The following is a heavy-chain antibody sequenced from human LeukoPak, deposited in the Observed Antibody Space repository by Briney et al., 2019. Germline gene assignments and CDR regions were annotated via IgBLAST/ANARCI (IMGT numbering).Heavy chain of an antibody. Sequence: GASVKVSCKASGYTFTSYYMHWVRQAPGQGLEWMGIINPSGGSTSYAQKLQGRVTMTTDTSTSTAYMELRSLRSDDTAVYYCARAYYYDSSGYPDYWGQGTLVTVSS. CDR3: ARAYYYDSSGYPDY. D-gene: IGHD3-22*01. V-gene: IGHV1-46*01. CDR1: GYTFTSYY. CDR2: INPSGGST. J-gene: IGHJ4*02.